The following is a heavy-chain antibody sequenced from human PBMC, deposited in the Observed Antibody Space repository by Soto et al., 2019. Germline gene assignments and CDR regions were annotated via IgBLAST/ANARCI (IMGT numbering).Heavy chain of an antibody. CDR3: ASGTVTTPDLRPRPGKYYYYGMDV. J-gene: IGHJ6*02. CDR2: IIPIFGTA. D-gene: IGHD4-4*01. Sequence: SVKVSCKASGGTFSSYAISWVRQAPGQGLEWMGGIIPIFGTANYAQKFQGRVTITADESTSTAYMELSSLRSEDTAVYYCASGTVTTPDLRPRPGKYYYYGMDVWGQGTTVTVSS. CDR1: GGTFSSYA. V-gene: IGHV1-69*13.